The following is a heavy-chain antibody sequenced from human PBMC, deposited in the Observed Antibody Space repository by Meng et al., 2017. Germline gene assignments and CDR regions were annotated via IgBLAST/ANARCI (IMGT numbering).Heavy chain of an antibody. Sequence: GESLKISCAASGFTFSSYGMSWVRQAPGKGLEWVSAISGSVGNTYYADSVKGRFTISRDSSKNTLYLQMNSLRGEDTAVYHCAKGGGYSYGYVASWGQGTLVTVSS. CDR1: GFTFSSYG. CDR3: AKGGGYSYGYVAS. CDR2: ISGSVGNT. D-gene: IGHD5-18*01. J-gene: IGHJ4*02. V-gene: IGHV3-23*01.